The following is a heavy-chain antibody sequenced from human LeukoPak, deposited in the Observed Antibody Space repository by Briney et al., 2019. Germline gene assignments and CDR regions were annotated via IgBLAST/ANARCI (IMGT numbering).Heavy chain of an antibody. V-gene: IGHV3-48*04. J-gene: IGHJ6*04. D-gene: IGHD3-10*02. CDR1: GFTFSNYG. CDR3: AELGITMIGGV. Sequence: AGGSLRLSCAASGFTFSNYGMSWVRQVPGKGLEWVSDISGSASTIYYADSVKGRFTISRDNAKNSLYLQMNSLRAEDTAVYYCAELGITMIGGVWGKGTTVTISS. CDR2: ISGSASTI.